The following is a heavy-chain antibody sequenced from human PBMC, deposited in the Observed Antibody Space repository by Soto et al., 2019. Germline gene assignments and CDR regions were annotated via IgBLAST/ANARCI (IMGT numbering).Heavy chain of an antibody. V-gene: IGHV4-34*01. CDR1: GGSFSGYY. CDR3: ARGVSMDV. CDR2: INHSGST. Sequence: SETLSLTCAVYGGSFSGYYWSWIRQPPGKGLEWIGEINHSGSTNYNPSLKSRATISVDTSKNQFSLKLSSVTAADTAVYYCARGVSMDVWGKGTTVTVS. D-gene: IGHD3-22*01. J-gene: IGHJ6*03.